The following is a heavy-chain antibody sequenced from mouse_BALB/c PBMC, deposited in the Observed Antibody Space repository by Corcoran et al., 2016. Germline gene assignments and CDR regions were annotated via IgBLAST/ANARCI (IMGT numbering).Heavy chain of an antibody. D-gene: IGHD2-14*01. CDR1: GYSFTSYY. J-gene: IGHJ3*01. CDR2: IDPFNGGT. V-gene: IGHV1S135*01. Sequence: EIQLQQSGPELMKPGASVKISCKASGYSFTSYYMPWVKQSHGKSLEWIGYIDPFNGGTSYNQKFKGKATLTVDKSSSTAYMHLSSLTSEDSAVYYCADRSFAYWGQRTLVTVSA. CDR3: ADRSFAY.